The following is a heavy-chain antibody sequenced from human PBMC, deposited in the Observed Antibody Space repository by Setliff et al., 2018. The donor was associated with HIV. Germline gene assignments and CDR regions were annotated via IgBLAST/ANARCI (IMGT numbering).Heavy chain of an antibody. CDR1: GGSISSTSYY. V-gene: IGHV4-39*07. D-gene: IGHD6-6*01. Sequence: SETLSLTCTVSGGSISSTSYYWGWIRQPPGKGLEWIGSVYYSGSTYYNPSLKSRVTISLDTSKNQFSLKLSSVTAADTAVYFCAGSSPSVVDAFDIWGQGTTVTVS. J-gene: IGHJ3*02. CDR3: AGSSPSVVDAFDI. CDR2: VYYSGST.